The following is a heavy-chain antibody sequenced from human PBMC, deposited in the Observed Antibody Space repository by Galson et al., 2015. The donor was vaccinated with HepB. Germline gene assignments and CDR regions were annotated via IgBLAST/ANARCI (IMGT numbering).Heavy chain of an antibody. D-gene: IGHD6-19*01. V-gene: IGHV1-18*01. CDR2: ISAYNGNT. J-gene: IGHJ4*02. CDR1: GYTFTSYG. Sequence: SVKVSCKASGYTFTSYGISWVRQAPGQGLEWMGWISAYNGNTNYAQKLQGRVTMTTDTSTSTAYMELRSLRSDDTAVYYCARVWEGGIAVAGRGDYFDYWGQGTLVTVSS. CDR3: ARVWEGGIAVAGRGDYFDY.